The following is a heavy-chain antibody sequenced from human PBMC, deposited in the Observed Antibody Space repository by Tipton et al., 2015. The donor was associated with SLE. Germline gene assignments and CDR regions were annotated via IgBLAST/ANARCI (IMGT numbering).Heavy chain of an antibody. V-gene: IGHV4-34*01. CDR2: INHSGRT. J-gene: IGHJ1*01. CDR3: ARYYYDSSGYYPAEYFQH. D-gene: IGHD3-22*01. CDR1: GGSVSGHY. Sequence: TLSLTCAVYGGSVSGHYWSWIRQPPGKGLEWIGEINHSGRTNYNPSLKSRVTISVDTSKNQFSLKLSSVTAADTAVYYCARYYYDSSGYYPAEYFQHWGQGTLVTASS.